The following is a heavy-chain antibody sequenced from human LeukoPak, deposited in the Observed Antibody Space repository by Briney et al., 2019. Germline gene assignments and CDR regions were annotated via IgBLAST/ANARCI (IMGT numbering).Heavy chain of an antibody. CDR3: ASRNPVGYCSGGSCGRGLTDY. CDR2: IYSGGST. J-gene: IGHJ4*02. CDR1: GFTVSSNY. V-gene: IGHV3-53*01. Sequence: GGSLRLSCAASGFTVSSNYMSWVRQAPGKGLEWVSVIYSGGSTYYADSVKGRFTISRDNSKNTLYLQMNSLRAEDTAVYYCASRNPVGYCSGGSCGRGLTDYWGQGTLVTVSS. D-gene: IGHD2-15*01.